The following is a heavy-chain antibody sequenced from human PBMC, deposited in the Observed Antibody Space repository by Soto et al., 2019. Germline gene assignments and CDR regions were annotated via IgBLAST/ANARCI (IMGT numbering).Heavy chain of an antibody. CDR1: GFVVTDYY. CDR3: AREPLWSGPLPLDAFDP. CDR2: FLIGGDT. J-gene: IGHJ3*01. D-gene: IGHD3-3*01. Sequence: XGSLRLSCAASGFVVTDYYMSWVRQAPGKGLEWVAVFLIGGDTHYGESVKGRFTISRDNSKNTLYLQMNSLRAEDTAVYYCAREPLWSGPLPLDAFDPWGQGTMVTVSS. V-gene: IGHV3-53*01.